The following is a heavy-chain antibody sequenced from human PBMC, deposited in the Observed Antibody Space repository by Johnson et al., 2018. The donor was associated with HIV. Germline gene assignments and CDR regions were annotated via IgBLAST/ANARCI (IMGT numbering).Heavy chain of an antibody. Sequence: QVQLVESGGGLVQPGRSLRLSCAASGFTFDDYGMSWVRQAPGKGLEWVSYIRRSGSTIYYADSVKGRFTISRDNAKNSLYLQMNSLRAEDTAVYYCASHVGSSVGSAFDIWGQGTMVTVSS. V-gene: IGHV3-11*04. CDR2: IRRSGSTI. J-gene: IGHJ3*02. CDR1: GFTFDDYG. D-gene: IGHD6-6*01. CDR3: ASHVGSSVGSAFDI.